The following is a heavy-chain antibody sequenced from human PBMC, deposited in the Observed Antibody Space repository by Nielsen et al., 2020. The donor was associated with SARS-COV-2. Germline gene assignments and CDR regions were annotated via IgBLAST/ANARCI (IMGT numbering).Heavy chain of an antibody. J-gene: IGHJ5*02. V-gene: IGHV3-9*01. CDR2: ISWNSGSI. D-gene: IGHD5-24*01. CDR1: GFTFDDYA. Sequence: GGSLRLSCAASGFTFDDYAMHWVRQAPGKGLEWVSGISWNSGSIGYADSVKGRFTISRDNSKNTLYLQVNSLRAEDTALYYCAKEEMYNWFDPWGQGTLVTVSS. CDR3: AKEEMYNWFDP.